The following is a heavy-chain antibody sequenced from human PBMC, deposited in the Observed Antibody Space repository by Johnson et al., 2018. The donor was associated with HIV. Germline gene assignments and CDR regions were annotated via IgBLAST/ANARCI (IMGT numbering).Heavy chain of an antibody. V-gene: IGHV3-30*02. CDR1: GFTFSSYG. D-gene: IGHD4-17*01. CDR3: ARDASYGDYAFDI. CDR2: IRYDGSNK. J-gene: IGHJ3*02. Sequence: QVQLVESGGGLVQPGGSLRLSCAASGFTFSSYGMHWVRQAPGKGLEWVAFIRYDGSNKYYVDSVKGRFTISRDNAKNSLYLQLNSLRAEDTAVYYCARDASYGDYAFDIWGQGTMVTVSS.